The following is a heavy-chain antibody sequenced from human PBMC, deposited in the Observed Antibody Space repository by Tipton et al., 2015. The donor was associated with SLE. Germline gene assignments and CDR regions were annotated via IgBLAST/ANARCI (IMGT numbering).Heavy chain of an antibody. CDR3: ARALWVDKEFAGDPAAVRFRVFDM. J-gene: IGHJ3*02. D-gene: IGHD2-2*02. CDR1: DGSITNYY. CDR2: IYYSGST. Sequence: TLSLTCTVSDGSITNYYWSWIRQPPGKGLEWIGSIYYSGSTNYNPSLKSRVTMSMDTSNNQFSLKLRPVTAADTAVYFCARALWVDKEFAGDPAAVRFRVFDMWGQGTMVTVSS. V-gene: IGHV4-59*01.